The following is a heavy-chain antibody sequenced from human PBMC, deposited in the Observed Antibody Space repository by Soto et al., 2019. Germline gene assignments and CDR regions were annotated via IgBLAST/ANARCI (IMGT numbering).Heavy chain of an antibody. Sequence: GESLKISCKGSGYSFTSYWIGWVRQMPGKGLEWMGIIYPGDSDTRYSPSFQGQVTISADKSISTAYLQWSSLRASDTAMYYCARQSKEDGDYAFGYFDYWGQGTPVTVSS. V-gene: IGHV5-51*01. D-gene: IGHD4-17*01. CDR2: IYPGDSDT. CDR3: ARQSKEDGDYAFGYFDY. CDR1: GYSFTSYW. J-gene: IGHJ4*02.